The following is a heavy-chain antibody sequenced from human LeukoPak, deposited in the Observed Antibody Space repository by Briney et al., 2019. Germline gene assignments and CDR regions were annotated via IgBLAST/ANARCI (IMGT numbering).Heavy chain of an antibody. CDR3: ARVDSAMARPFDY. Sequence: GESLKISCKVSGSLFATYWIAWVRQMPGKGLEWMGMIYPGDSDTRYSPSFQGQVTMSADKSITTAYLQWGSLKASGTAMYYCARVDSAMARPFDYWGQGTLVTVSS. CDR1: GSLFATYW. J-gene: IGHJ4*02. V-gene: IGHV5-51*01. CDR2: IYPGDSDT. D-gene: IGHD5-18*01.